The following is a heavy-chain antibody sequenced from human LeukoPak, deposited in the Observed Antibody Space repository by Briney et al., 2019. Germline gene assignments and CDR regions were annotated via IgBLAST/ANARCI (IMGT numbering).Heavy chain of an antibody. Sequence: GGSLRLSCAASGFTFSSYWMSWVRQAPGKGLEWVANIKQDGSEKYYVDSVKGRFTISRDNAKNSLYLQMNSLRAEDTAVYYCAREVYDFWSGYFHYMDVWGKGTTVTISS. CDR3: AREVYDFWSGYFHYMDV. J-gene: IGHJ6*03. D-gene: IGHD3-3*01. V-gene: IGHV3-7*01. CDR1: GFTFSSYW. CDR2: IKQDGSEK.